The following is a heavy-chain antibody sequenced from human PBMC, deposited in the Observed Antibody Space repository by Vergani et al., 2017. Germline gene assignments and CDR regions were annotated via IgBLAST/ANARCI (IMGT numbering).Heavy chain of an antibody. J-gene: IGHJ6*03. V-gene: IGHV1-46*01. CDR3: AREAMVRGVIFYYMDV. CDR1: GYTFTSYY. CDR2: INPSGGST. D-gene: IGHD3-10*01. Sequence: QVQLVPSGAEVKKPGASVKVSCKASGYTFTSYYMHWVRQAPGQGLEWMGIINPSGGSTSYAQKFQGRVTMTRDTSTSTVYMELSSLRSEDTAVYYCAREAMVRGVIFYYMDVWGKGTTVTVSS.